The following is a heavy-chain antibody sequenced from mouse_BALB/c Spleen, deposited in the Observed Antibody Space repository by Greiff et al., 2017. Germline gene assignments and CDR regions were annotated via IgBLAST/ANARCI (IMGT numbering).Heavy chain of an antibody. CDR3: ARRTYYGTFDY. CDR1: GFTFSDYY. Sequence: EVKLMESGGGLVKPGGSLKLSCAASGFTFSDYYMYWVRQTPEKRLEWVATISDGGSYTYYPDSVKGRFTISRDNAKNNLYLQMSSLKSEDTAMYYCARRTYYGTFDYWGQGTTLTVSS. CDR2: ISDGGSYT. D-gene: IGHD2-10*01. J-gene: IGHJ2*01. V-gene: IGHV5-4*02.